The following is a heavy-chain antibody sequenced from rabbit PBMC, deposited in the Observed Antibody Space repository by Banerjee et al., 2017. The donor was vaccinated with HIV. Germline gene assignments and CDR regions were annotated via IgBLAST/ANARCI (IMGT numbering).Heavy chain of an antibody. Sequence: QSLEESGGDLVKPGASLTLTCTASGFDFSGTYWICWVRQAPGKGLEWIACIDTGDGDSYYASWAKGRFTISKTSSTAVTLQMTSLTAADTATYFCAKSPYYTVSAYALNLWGQGTLVTVS. CDR2: IDTGDGDS. CDR3: AKSPYYTVSAYALNL. D-gene: IGHD6-1*01. V-gene: IGHV1S40*01. CDR1: GFDFSGTYW. J-gene: IGHJ4*01.